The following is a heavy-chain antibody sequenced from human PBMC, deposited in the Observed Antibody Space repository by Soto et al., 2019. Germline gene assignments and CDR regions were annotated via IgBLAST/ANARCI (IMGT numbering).Heavy chain of an antibody. V-gene: IGHV2-5*02. CDR3: AHGRYSSGWHYYYGMDV. D-gene: IGHD6-19*01. J-gene: IGHJ6*02. Sequence: QITLKESGPTLVKPTQTLTLTCTFSGFSLSTSGVGVGWIRQPPGKALGWLALIYWDDDKRYSPSLKSRLTITKDTSKNPVVLTMTNMDPVDTATYYCAHGRYSSGWHYYYGMDVWGQGTTVTVSS. CDR1: GFSLSTSGVG. CDR2: IYWDDDK.